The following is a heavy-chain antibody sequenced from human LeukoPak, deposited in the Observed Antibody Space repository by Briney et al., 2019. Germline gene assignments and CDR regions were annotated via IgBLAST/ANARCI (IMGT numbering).Heavy chain of an antibody. CDR1: GYTLTELS. CDR3: ARESPPNWFDP. J-gene: IGHJ5*02. CDR2: INPNGGTT. Sequence: GASVKVSCKVSGYTLTELSMHWVRQAPGQGLEWMGIINPNGGTTSYAQKFQGRVTMTRDTSTSTVYMELSSLRSDDTAMYYCARESPPNWFDPWGQGTLVTVSS. V-gene: IGHV1-46*01.